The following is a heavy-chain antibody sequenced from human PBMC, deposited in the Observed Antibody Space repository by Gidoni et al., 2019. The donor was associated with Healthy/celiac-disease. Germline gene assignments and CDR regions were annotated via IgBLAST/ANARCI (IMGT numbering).Heavy chain of an antibody. CDR1: GFTFSSYW. D-gene: IGHD3-9*01. V-gene: IGHV3-7*01. CDR2: IKQDGSEK. J-gene: IGHJ4*02. CDR3: ARDRYDILTGYFTVNPYIDY. Sequence: EVQLVESGGGLVQPGGSLRLSCAASGFTFSSYWMSWVRQAPGKGLEWVANIKQDGSEKYYVDSVKGRFTISRDNAKNSLYLQMNSLRAEDTAVYYCARDRYDILTGYFTVNPYIDYWGQGTLVTVSS.